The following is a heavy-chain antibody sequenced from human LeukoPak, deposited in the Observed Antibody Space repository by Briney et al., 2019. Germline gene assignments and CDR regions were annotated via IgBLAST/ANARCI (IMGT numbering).Heavy chain of an antibody. J-gene: IGHJ4*02. CDR2: INPNSGGT. V-gene: IGHV1-2*02. Sequence: ASVKVSCKASGYTFTGYYMHWVRQAPGQGLEWMGWINPNSGGTNYAQKFQGRVTMTRDTSISTAYMELSSLRSEDTAVYYCARARRVLKGSGSYLFDYWGQGTLVTVSS. CDR3: ARARRVLKGSGSYLFDY. CDR1: GYTFTGYY. D-gene: IGHD3-10*01.